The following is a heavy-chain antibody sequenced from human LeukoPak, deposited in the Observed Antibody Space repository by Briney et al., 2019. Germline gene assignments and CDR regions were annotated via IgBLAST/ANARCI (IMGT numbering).Heavy chain of an antibody. CDR1: GFTFSSYA. J-gene: IGHJ4*02. V-gene: IGHV3-30-3*01. Sequence: QPGGSLRLSCAASGFTFSSYAMHWVRQAPGKGLEWVAVISYDGSNKYYADSVKGRFTISRDHSKNTLYLQMNSLRAEDTAVYYCARARVGATNFAIFDYWGQGTLVTVSS. D-gene: IGHD1-26*01. CDR2: ISYDGSNK. CDR3: ARARVGATNFAIFDY.